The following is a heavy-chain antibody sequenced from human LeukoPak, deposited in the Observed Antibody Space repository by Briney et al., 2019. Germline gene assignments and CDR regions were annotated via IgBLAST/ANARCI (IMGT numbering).Heavy chain of an antibody. CDR1: GFTFSSYA. CDR3: ARAVRVGALDY. J-gene: IGHJ4*02. Sequence: GGSLRLSCAASGFTFSSYAMSWVRQAPGKGLEWVSGIRGSGGSSYYANSVKGRFTISRDNARISLYLQMKSLRAEDTAVYYCARAVRVGALDYWGQGTLVTVSS. CDR2: IRGSGGSS. V-gene: IGHV3-23*01. D-gene: IGHD1-26*01.